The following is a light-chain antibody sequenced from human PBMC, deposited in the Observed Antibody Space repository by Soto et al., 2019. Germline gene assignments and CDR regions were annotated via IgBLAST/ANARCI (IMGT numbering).Light chain of an antibody. Sequence: DIVMTQSPLSLPVTPGEPASISCRSSQSLLDSNGYNYLDWYLQKPGQSQQLLIYLGSNRASGGPDRFSGSGSGTDFTLKISRVGAEDVGVYYCMQALQTPLTFGGGTKVEIK. CDR1: QSLLDSNGYNY. CDR3: MQALQTPLT. CDR2: LGS. V-gene: IGKV2-28*01. J-gene: IGKJ4*01.